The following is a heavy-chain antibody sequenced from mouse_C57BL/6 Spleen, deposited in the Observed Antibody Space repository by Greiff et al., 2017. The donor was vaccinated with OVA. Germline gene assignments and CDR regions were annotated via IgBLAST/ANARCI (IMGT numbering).Heavy chain of an antibody. V-gene: IGHV1-55*01. Sequence: VKLQESGAELVKPGASVKMSCKASGYTFTSYWITWVKQRPGQGLEWIGDIYPGSGSTNYNEKFKSKATLTVDTSSSTAYMQLSSLTSEDSAVYYCARSFYGSSYEDDYWGQGTTLTVSS. CDR3: ARSFYGSSYEDDY. J-gene: IGHJ2*01. CDR1: GYTFTSYW. CDR2: IYPGSGST. D-gene: IGHD1-1*01.